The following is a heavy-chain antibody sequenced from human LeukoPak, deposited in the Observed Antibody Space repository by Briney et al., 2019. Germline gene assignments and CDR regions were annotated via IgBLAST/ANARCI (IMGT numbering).Heavy chain of an antibody. J-gene: IGHJ4*02. CDR1: GGSVSSGSYY. Sequence: SETLSLTCTVSGGSVSSGSYYWSWIRQPPGKGLEWIGYIYYSGSTNYNPSLKSRVTISVDTSKNQFSLKLSSVTAADTAVYYCAGRLSGATTFDYWGQGTLVTVSS. D-gene: IGHD1-26*01. CDR3: AGRLSGATTFDY. CDR2: IYYSGST. V-gene: IGHV4-61*01.